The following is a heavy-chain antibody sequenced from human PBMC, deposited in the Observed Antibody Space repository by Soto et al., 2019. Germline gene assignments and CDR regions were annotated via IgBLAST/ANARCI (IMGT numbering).Heavy chain of an antibody. Sequence: SVKVSCKASGYTFTSYAMHWVRQAPGQRLEWMGRIIPILGIANYAQKFQGRVTVTADTSTSTVNMELRSLRSDDTAVYYCARGNAIVTSTTRSLNIWGQGTLVTVSS. CDR2: IIPILGIA. D-gene: IGHD3-9*01. V-gene: IGHV1-69*04. CDR3: ARGNAIVTSTTRSLNI. CDR1: GYTFTSYA. J-gene: IGHJ3*02.